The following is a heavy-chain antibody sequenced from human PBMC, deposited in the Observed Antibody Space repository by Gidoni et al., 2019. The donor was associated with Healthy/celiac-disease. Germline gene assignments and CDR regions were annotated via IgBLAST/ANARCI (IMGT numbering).Heavy chain of an antibody. J-gene: IGHJ6*02. CDR2: IIPIFGTA. CDR1: GGTFSSYA. CDR3: ARRPPDSSGYSYYYYYGMDV. V-gene: IGHV1-69*01. D-gene: IGHD3-22*01. Sequence: QVQLVQSGAEVKKPGSSVKVSCKASGGTFSSYAISWVRQAPGQGLEWMGGIIPIFGTANYAQKFQGRVTMTADESTSTAYMELSSLRSEDTAVYYCARRPPDSSGYSYYYYYGMDVWGQGTTVTVSS.